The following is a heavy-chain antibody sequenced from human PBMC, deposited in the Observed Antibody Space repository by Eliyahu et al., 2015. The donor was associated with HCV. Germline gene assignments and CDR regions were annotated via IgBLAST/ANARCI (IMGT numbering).Heavy chain of an antibody. V-gene: IGHV3-48*03. CDR2: ISRSGSLI. Sequence: EVQVVESGGGLVPPGGSLRLSCVAXGFTFSSYEMNWVRQAPGKGLDWISYISRSGSLIYYADSVKGRFTISRDNAKNSLYLQMDSLRAEDTAVYYCARAKYCSGGNCYSLCNYWGQGTLVTVSS. CDR1: GFTFSSYE. CDR3: ARAKYCSGGNCYSLCNY. J-gene: IGHJ4*02. D-gene: IGHD2-15*01.